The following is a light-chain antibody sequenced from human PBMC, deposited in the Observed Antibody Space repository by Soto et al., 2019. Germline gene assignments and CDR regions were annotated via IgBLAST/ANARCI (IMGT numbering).Light chain of an antibody. V-gene: IGKV1-5*03. Sequence: GDRVTITCRASQSISSWLAWYQQKPGKAPKLLIYKASTLKSGVPSRFSGSGSGTDFTLTISRLEPEDFAVYYCQQYGNSPITFGQGTRLEIK. CDR1: QSISSW. CDR3: QQYGNSPIT. CDR2: KAS. J-gene: IGKJ5*01.